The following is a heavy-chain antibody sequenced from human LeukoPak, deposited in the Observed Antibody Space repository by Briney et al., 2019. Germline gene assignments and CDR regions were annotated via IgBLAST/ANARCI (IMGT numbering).Heavy chain of an antibody. CDR1: GFTFSSYA. CDR3: ARTYYGSKSDAFDI. V-gene: IGHV3-30-3*01. Sequence: GRSLRLSCAASGFTFSSYAMHWVRQAPGKGLEWVAVISYDGSNKYYADSVKGRFTISRDNSKNTLYLQMNSLRAEDTAVYYCARTYYGSKSDAFDIWGQGTMVTVSS. J-gene: IGHJ3*02. D-gene: IGHD3-10*01. CDR2: ISYDGSNK.